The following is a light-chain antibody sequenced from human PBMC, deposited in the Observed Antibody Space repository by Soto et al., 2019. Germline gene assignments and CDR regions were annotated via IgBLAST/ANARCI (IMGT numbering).Light chain of an antibody. V-gene: IGKV3-11*01. J-gene: IGKJ5*01. CDR3: QQRSSWHLIT. CDR2: DAS. Sequence: EIVLTQSPGTLSLSPWERATLSCRASQSLSTSLAWYQQKPGQAPRLLLHDASSRATGIPARFSGSGSGTDFTLTISSLEPEDSAVYYCQQRSSWHLITFGQGTRLEIK. CDR1: QSLSTS.